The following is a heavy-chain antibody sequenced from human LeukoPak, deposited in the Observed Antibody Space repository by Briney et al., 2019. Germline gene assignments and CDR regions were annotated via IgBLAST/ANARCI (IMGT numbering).Heavy chain of an antibody. V-gene: IGHV3-30*04. CDR2: ISYDGSNK. J-gene: IGHJ3*02. Sequence: QTGGSLRLSCAASGFTFSSYAMHWVRQAPGKGLEWVAVISYDGSNKYYADSVKGRFTISRDNSKNTLYLQMNSLRAEDTAVYYCARVPSSWYWVAFDIWGQGTMVTVSS. CDR1: GFTFSSYA. D-gene: IGHD6-13*01. CDR3: ARVPSSWYWVAFDI.